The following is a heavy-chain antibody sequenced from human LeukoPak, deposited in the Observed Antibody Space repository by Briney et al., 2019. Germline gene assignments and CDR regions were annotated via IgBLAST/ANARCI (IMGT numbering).Heavy chain of an antibody. CDR1: GFTFSTHD. CDR2: INSRSSTI. V-gene: IGHV3-48*04. D-gene: IGHD2-21*02. CDR3: TSHTGTGDAFRPFHI. J-gene: IGHJ3*02. Sequence: GGSLRLSCAASGFTFSTHDVNWVRQAPGKGLEWVSFINSRSSTIYYADSVKGRFTISRDNAKNSLYLQMNSLRAEDAAVYYCTSHTGTGDAFRPFHIWGQGTMVTVSS.